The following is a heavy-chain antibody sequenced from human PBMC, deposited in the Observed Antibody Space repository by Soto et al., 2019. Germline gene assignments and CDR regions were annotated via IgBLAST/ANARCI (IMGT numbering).Heavy chain of an antibody. V-gene: IGHV4-30-4*01. CDR3: AGGGYSGSPRFDY. Sequence: QVHLQESGPGLAKPSQTLSLTCTVSGGSISSGGGYWSWIRQTPGKGLEWIGYIYYSGSTYYNPSLKSRVTISVDTSENQFSLKLSSVTAADTAVYYGAGGGYSGSPRFDYWGQGNLVTVSS. CDR2: IYYSGST. D-gene: IGHD1-26*01. J-gene: IGHJ4*02. CDR1: GGSISSGGGY.